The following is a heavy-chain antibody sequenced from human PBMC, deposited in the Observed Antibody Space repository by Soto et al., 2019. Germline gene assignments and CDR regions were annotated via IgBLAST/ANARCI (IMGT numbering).Heavy chain of an antibody. CDR1: GYTFTSYD. D-gene: IGHD6-6*01. Sequence: QVQLVQSGAEVKKPGASVKVSCKASGYTFTSYDINWVRQATGQGLEWMGWMNPNSGNTGYAQKFQGRVTMTRNTLIXXAYMELSSLRSEDTAVYYCARAYSSSSPGNYYFDYWGQGTLVTVSS. V-gene: IGHV1-8*01. CDR2: MNPNSGNT. CDR3: ARAYSSSSPGNYYFDY. J-gene: IGHJ4*02.